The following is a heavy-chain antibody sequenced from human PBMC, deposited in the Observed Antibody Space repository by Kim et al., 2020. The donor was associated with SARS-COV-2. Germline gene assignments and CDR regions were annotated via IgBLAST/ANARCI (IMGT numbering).Heavy chain of an antibody. CDR1: GFTFDDYG. CDR2: ISRDSGRI. CDR3: AKAKRGDGRFMDV. D-gene: IGHD3-16*01. J-gene: IGHJ6*03. V-gene: IGHV3-9*01. Sequence: GGSLRLSCAASGFTFDDYGMHWVWQLPGKGLEWDSRISRDSGRIGYADSVEGRCTISRDNAKDNLYLQMNSLRVEDTAAYYCAKAKRGDGRFMDVGGKG.